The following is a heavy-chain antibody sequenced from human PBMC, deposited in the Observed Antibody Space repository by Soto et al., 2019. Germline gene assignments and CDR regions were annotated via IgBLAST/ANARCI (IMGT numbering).Heavy chain of an antibody. D-gene: IGHD1-1*01. V-gene: IGHV1-8*01. CDR1: GYTFTSYD. CDR2: MNPNSGST. Sequence: ASVKVSCKASGYTFTSYDINWVRQATGQGLEWMGWMNPNSGSTGYAQKFQGRVTMTRNTSINTVYMELSSLRSEDTAVYYCAREVTPGTLAYWGKGTPVTVSS. CDR3: AREVTPGTLAY. J-gene: IGHJ4*02.